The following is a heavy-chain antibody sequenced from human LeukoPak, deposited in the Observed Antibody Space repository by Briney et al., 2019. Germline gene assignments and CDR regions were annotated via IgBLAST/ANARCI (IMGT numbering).Heavy chain of an antibody. V-gene: IGHV3-21*01. J-gene: IGHJ4*02. Sequence: GGSLRLSCAASGFSFSGYSMNWVRQAPGKGLEWVPSISSSSNYIDYADSVKGRFTISRDNAKNSLYLQMNSLRVEDTAVYYCARDTGEPRGAQRGSEYWGQGTLVTVSS. CDR2: ISSSSNYI. D-gene: IGHD3-10*01. CDR3: ARDTGEPRGAQRGSEY. CDR1: GFSFSGYS.